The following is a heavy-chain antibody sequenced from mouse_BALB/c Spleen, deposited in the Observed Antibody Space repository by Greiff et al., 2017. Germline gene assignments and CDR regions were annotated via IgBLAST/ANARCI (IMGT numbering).Heavy chain of an antibody. CDR3: TRETGSWFAY. Sequence: EVKLVESGTVLARPGASVKMSCKASGYTFTSYWMHWVKQRPGQGLEWIGAIYPGNSDTSYNQKFKGTAKLTAVTSTSTAYMELSSLTNEDSAVYYCTRETGSWFAYWGQGTLVTVSA. V-gene: IGHV1-5*01. CDR1: GYTFTSYW. CDR2: IYPGNSDT. D-gene: IGHD2-2*01. J-gene: IGHJ3*01.